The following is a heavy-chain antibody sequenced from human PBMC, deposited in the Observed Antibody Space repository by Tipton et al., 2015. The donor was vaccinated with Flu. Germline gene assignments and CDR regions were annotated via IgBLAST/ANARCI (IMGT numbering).Heavy chain of an antibody. CDR1: GGSISNYF. J-gene: IGHJ2*01. D-gene: IGHD1-1*01. Sequence: GLVKPSETLSLTCTVSGGSISNYFWTWIRQPPGKGLEWIGYTHHSARTDYNPSLKSRVTMSVDLSKNQLSLSLTSVTAADTAVYYCARGTDNWAWYLDLWGRGTLVTVSS. V-gene: IGHV4-59*01. CDR3: ARGTDNWAWYLDL. CDR2: THHSART.